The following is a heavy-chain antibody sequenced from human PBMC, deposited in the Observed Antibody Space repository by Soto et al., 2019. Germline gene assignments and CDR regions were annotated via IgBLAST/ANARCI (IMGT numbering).Heavy chain of an antibody. V-gene: IGHV4-39*01. CDR1: GGSISSSSYY. CDR2: IYYSGST. Sequence: QLQLQESGPGLVKPSETLSLTCTVSGGSISSSSYYWGWIRQPPGKGLEWIGSIYYSGSTYYNPSLKSRVTISGVTSKNQFSLKLSSVTAADMAVYYCARREYYDFWSGYYGGDYYYGRDVWGQGTTVTVSS. D-gene: IGHD3-3*01. CDR3: ARREYYDFWSGYYGGDYYYGRDV. J-gene: IGHJ6*02.